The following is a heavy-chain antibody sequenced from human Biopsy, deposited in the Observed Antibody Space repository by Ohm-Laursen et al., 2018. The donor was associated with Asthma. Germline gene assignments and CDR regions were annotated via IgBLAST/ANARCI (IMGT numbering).Heavy chain of an antibody. V-gene: IGHV3-53*01. CDR2: IYSGGTS. CDR3: ARGDSSNWSHYYFDY. CDR1: GFTVSRDH. Sequence: SLRLSCTASGFTVSRDHMFRVRQAPGKGLEWVSVIYSGGTSHTADSVRGRFTISRDFSKNTLHLQMHSLRVEDTAVYYCARGDSSNWSHYYFDYWGQGTLVTVSS. J-gene: IGHJ4*02. D-gene: IGHD3-22*01.